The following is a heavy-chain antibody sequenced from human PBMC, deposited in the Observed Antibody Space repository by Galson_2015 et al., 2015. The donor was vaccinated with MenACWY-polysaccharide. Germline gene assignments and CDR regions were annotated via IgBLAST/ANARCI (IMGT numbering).Heavy chain of an antibody. Sequence: SLRLSCAASGFTFSSYCIHWVRQAPRKGLVWVSRICSDENSITYAGSVKGRFSISRENAENTVYLQMNSLTAEDTALYYCVRGSSGWRGMDVWGRGTTVTVSS. J-gene: IGHJ6*02. CDR2: ICSDENSI. CDR3: VRGSSGWRGMDV. D-gene: IGHD6-19*01. V-gene: IGHV3-74*01. CDR1: GFTFSSYC.